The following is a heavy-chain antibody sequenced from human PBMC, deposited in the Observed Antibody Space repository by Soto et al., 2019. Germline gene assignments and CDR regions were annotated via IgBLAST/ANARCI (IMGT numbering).Heavy chain of an antibody. V-gene: IGHV4-38-2*02. CDR2: IYHSGST. J-gene: IGHJ4*02. CDR1: CFSISGGHY. Sequence: PSETLSLTCAVSCFSISGGHYWGWIRQSPGKGLEWIGSIYHSGSTYYNPSLKSRVTISVDKFKNKFSLRLSSVTAADTAVYYCAKDYDSSGHLGAYYFDYWGQGTLVTVSS. D-gene: IGHD3-22*01. CDR3: AKDYDSSGHLGAYYFDY.